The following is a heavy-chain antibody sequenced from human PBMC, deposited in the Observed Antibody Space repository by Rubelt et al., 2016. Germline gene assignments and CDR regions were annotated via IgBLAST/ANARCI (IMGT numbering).Heavy chain of an antibody. CDR3: ARGDGIAAVWRY. J-gene: IGHJ4*02. D-gene: IGHD6-13*01. Sequence: QSPSRGLEWLGRTYYRSKWYNDYAVSVKSRITINPDTSKHQFSLQLNSVTPEDTAVYYCARGDGIAAVWRYWGQGTLVTVSS. CDR2: TYYRSKWYN. V-gene: IGHV6-1*01.